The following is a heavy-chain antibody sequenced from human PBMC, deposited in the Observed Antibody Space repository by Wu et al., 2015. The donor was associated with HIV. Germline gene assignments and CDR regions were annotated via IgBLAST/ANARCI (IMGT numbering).Heavy chain of an antibody. J-gene: IGHJ5*02. CDR3: ARHRGPAPDKYCSGGSCLRGWFDP. D-gene: IGHD2-15*01. Sequence: QVQLQESGPGLVKPSETLSLTCTVSGGSISSYYWSWIRQPPGKGLEWIGYIYYSGSTNYNPSLKSRVTISVDTSKNQFSLKLSSVTAADTAVYYCARHRGPAPDKYCSGGSCLRGWFDPWGQGTLVTVSS. CDR1: GGSISSYY. V-gene: IGHV4-59*08. CDR2: IYYSGST.